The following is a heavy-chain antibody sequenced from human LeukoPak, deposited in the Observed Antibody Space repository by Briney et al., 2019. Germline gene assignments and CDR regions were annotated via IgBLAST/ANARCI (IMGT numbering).Heavy chain of an antibody. CDR3: ARDAGITMVRGVSNAFDI. CDR2: ISSSGSTI. D-gene: IGHD3-10*01. Sequence: GGSLRLSCAASGFTFSSYEMNWVRQAPGKGLEWVSYISSSGSTIYYADSVKGRFTISRDNAKNSLYLQMDSLRAEDTAVYYCARDAGITMVRGVSNAFDIWGQGTMVTVSS. V-gene: IGHV3-48*03. J-gene: IGHJ3*02. CDR1: GFTFSSYE.